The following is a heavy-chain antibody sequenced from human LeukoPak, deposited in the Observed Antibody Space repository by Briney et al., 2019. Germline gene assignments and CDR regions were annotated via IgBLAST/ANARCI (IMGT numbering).Heavy chain of an antibody. J-gene: IGHJ4*02. CDR3: AARPGIAVAGFDY. CDR2: INTGNGDT. CDR1: GYTFTCYA. V-gene: IGHV1-3*04. Sequence: ASVKVSCKASGYTFTCYAMNWVRQAPGQRLEWMGWINTGNGDTKYSQKFQGRVTITRDTSASTAYMELSSLRSEDTAVYYCAARPGIAVAGFDYWGQGTLVTVSS. D-gene: IGHD6-13*01.